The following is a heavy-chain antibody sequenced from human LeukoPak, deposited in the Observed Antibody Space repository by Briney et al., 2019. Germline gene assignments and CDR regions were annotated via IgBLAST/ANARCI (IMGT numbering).Heavy chain of an antibody. V-gene: IGHV3-20*04. CDR1: GFTFSSYE. J-gene: IGHJ4*02. CDR2: INWNGGST. D-gene: IGHD2-21*01. Sequence: PGGSLRLSCAASGFTFSSYEMNWVRQAPGKGLEWVSGINWNGGSTGYADSVKGRFTISRDNSKNTLYLQMNSLRAEDTAVYYCAKDRAYGLSSEFDYWGQGTLVTVSS. CDR3: AKDRAYGLSSEFDY.